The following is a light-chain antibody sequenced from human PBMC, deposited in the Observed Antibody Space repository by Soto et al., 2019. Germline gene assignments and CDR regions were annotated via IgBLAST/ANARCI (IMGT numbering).Light chain of an antibody. V-gene: IGLV2-8*01. J-gene: IGLJ2*01. CDR2: EVN. CDR1: SSDVGGYDY. CDR3: SSYAGSNNLI. Sequence: QSALTQPPSASGSPGQSVTISCTGTSSDVGGYDYVSWYQQHPGRAPKLIIYEVNKRPSGVPDRFSGSKSGNTASLTVTGLQAEDEAYYYCSSYAGSNNLIFGGGTQLTVL.